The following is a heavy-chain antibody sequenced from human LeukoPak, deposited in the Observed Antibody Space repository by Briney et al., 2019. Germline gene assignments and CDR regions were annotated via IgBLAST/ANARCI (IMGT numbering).Heavy chain of an antibody. CDR3: AREDCSSTSCNDAFDI. V-gene: IGHV1-2*02. J-gene: IGHJ3*02. CDR2: INPNSGGT. D-gene: IGHD2-2*01. CDR1: GYTFTGYY. Sequence: KPGASVKVSCKASGYTFTGYYMHWVRQAPGQGLEWTGWINPNSGGTNYAQKFQGRVTMTRETSISTAYMELSRLRSDDTAVYYCAREDCSSTSCNDAFDIWGQGTMVTVSS.